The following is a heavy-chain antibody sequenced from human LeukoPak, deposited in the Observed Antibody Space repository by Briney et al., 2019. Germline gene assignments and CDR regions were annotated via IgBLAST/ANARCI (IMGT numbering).Heavy chain of an antibody. Sequence: SETLSLTCAVYGGSFGGYYWSWIRQPPGKGLEWIGEINHSGSTNYNPSLKSRVTISVDTSKNQFSLKLSSVTAADTAVYYCARSDSNWSVSGYYGMDVWGQGTTVTVSS. CDR2: INHSGST. CDR3: ARSDSNWSVSGYYGMDV. D-gene: IGHD3-3*01. V-gene: IGHV4-34*01. J-gene: IGHJ6*02. CDR1: GGSFGGYY.